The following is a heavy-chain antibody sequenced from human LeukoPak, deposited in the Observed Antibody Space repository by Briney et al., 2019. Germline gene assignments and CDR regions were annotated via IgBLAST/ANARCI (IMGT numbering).Heavy chain of an antibody. CDR3: ARHYYDRSDCYSFDY. D-gene: IGHD2-21*01. Sequence: SETLSLTCTVSGGSISGYYWSWIRQPPGKGLEWIGYIYSSGNTNYNPSLWSRVTISLDTSENHFSLKLSSVTAADTAVYYCARHYYDRSDCYSFDYWGQGTLVTVSS. CDR1: GGSISGYY. V-gene: IGHV4-59*08. J-gene: IGHJ4*02. CDR2: IYSSGNT.